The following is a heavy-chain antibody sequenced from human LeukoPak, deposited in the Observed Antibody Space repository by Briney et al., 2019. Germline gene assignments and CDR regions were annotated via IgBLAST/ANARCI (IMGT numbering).Heavy chain of an antibody. CDR1: DEFYSSFY. V-gene: IGHV4-34*01. D-gene: IGHD3-3*01. CDR2: INHSGTT. Sequence: PSETLSLTCGVSDEFYSSFYWSWIRQPPGKGLEWIGDINHSGTTKYTPSLKGRVTISIDTSNKQFSLKVHSVTAADTAVYYCARLPLGAFGEVLNFDYWGPGILVTVSS. CDR3: ARLPLGAFGEVLNFDY. J-gene: IGHJ4*02.